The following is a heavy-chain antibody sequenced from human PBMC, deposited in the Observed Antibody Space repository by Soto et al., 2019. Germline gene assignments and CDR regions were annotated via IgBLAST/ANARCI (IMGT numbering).Heavy chain of an antibody. J-gene: IGHJ5*02. CDR3: AKDRSGSLGYNWFDP. Sequence: EVQLLESGGGLVQPGGSLRLPCAASGFTFSSYAMNWVRQAPGKGLEWVSTITGGGGSTYYADSVKGRFTISRDNSKNTVYLQMNSLRAEDTAVYYCAKDRSGSLGYNWFDPWGQGTLVTVSS. D-gene: IGHD3-10*01. CDR1: GFTFSSYA. CDR2: ITGGGGST. V-gene: IGHV3-23*01.